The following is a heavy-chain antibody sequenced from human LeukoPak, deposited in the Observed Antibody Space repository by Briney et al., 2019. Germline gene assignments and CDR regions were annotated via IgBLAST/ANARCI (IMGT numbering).Heavy chain of an antibody. V-gene: IGHV3-20*04. J-gene: IGHJ4*02. Sequence: SGGSLRLSCAASGFTFYDYGARWVRQAPGKGLEWVSGINWNGGSTAYADSVKGRFTISRDNAKTSLYLQMNSLRTEDTALYYCARDVNDFWSGYYVYWGQGTLVTVSS. CDR2: INWNGGST. D-gene: IGHD3-3*01. CDR3: ARDVNDFWSGYYVY. CDR1: GFTFYDYG.